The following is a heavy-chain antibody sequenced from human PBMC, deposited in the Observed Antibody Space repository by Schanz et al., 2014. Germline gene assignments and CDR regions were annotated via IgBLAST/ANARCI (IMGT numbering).Heavy chain of an antibody. D-gene: IGHD4-17*01. CDR1: GFSLNTYG. V-gene: IGHV3-33*01. CDR2: IWNNGVTK. CDR3: ARPRFDFGEVDY. Sequence: QAQLMESGGGVVQPGTSLILSCSVSGFSLNTYGIHWFRQPAGKGLEWGAVIWNNGVTKYYADSVRGRFTISRDRFQNTLYLRMSSLRAEDTAVYSGARPRFDFGEVDYWGQGTLVTVSS. J-gene: IGHJ4*02.